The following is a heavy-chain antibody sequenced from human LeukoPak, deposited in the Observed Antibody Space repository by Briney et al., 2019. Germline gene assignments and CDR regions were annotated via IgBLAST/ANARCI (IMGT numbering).Heavy chain of an antibody. Sequence: SETLSLTCTVSAGSISSSSYYWGWIRQPPGKWLEWIGSIYYSGSTYYNPSLKSRVTISVDTSKNQFSLKLSSVTATDTAVYYCARDSHLYGSGLRWGQGTLVTVSS. D-gene: IGHD3-10*01. CDR1: AGSISSSSYY. CDR2: IYYSGST. J-gene: IGHJ4*02. CDR3: ARDSHLYGSGLR. V-gene: IGHV4-39*07.